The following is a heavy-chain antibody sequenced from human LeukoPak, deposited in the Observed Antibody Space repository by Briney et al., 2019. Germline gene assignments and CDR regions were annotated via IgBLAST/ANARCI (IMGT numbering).Heavy chain of an antibody. CDR2: ISDSGGRA. D-gene: IGHD3-9*01. Sequence: QAGGSLRLSCAASGFTFSNFVMSWVRQAPGKGLEWVSTISDSGGRAYYADSVKGRFTISRDNSRNTLYLQMSSLRTEDTAVYYCAKDHFDYDILTGYSDYWGQGTLVTVSS. CDR3: AKDHFDYDILTGYSDY. J-gene: IGHJ4*02. CDR1: GFTFSNFV. V-gene: IGHV3-23*01.